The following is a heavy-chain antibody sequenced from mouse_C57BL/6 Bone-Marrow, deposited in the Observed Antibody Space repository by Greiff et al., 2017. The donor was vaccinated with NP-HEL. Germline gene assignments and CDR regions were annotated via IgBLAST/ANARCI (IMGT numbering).Heavy chain of an antibody. D-gene: IGHD1-1*01. Sequence: LQQSGPELVKPGASVKISCKASGYAFSSSWMNWVKQRPGKGLEWIGRIYPGDGDTNYNGKFKGKATLTADKSSSTAYMQLSSLTSEDSAVYFCARRVYYGSRYWYFDVWGTGTTVTVSS. CDR3: ARRVYYGSRYWYFDV. CDR2: IYPGDGDT. J-gene: IGHJ1*03. CDR1: GYAFSSSW. V-gene: IGHV1-82*01.